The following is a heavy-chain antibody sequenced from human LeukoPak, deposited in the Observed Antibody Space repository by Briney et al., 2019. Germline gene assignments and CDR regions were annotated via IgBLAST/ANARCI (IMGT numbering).Heavy chain of an antibody. CDR3: AKSNQYCSGGSCSFDP. CDR1: GFTFSSYA. Sequence: PGGSLRLYCAASGFTFSSYAMSWVRQAQGKVLELVSAISGSGGSTYYADSVKGRFTISRDNSKNTLYLQMNSLRAEDTAVYYCAKSNQYCSGGSCSFDPWGQGTLVTVSS. J-gene: IGHJ5*02. D-gene: IGHD2-15*01. CDR2: ISGSGGST. V-gene: IGHV3-23*01.